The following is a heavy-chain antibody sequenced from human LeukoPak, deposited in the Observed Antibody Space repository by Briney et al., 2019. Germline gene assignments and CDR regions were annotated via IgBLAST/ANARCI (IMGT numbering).Heavy chain of an antibody. CDR1: GSTFSSYS. J-gene: IGHJ4*02. V-gene: IGHV3-48*02. CDR2: FSSSSSAI. Sequence: GGSLRLSCAASGSTFSSYSVTWVRQAPGKGLEWVSYFSSSSSAISYADSVKGRFTISRDNAKNSLYLQMNSLRDEDTAVYYCARVCGGDCYHLDYWGQGALVTVSS. CDR3: ARVCGGDCYHLDY. D-gene: IGHD2-21*02.